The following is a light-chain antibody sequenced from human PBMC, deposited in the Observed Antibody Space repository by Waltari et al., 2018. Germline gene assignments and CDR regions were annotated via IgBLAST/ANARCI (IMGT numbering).Light chain of an antibody. CDR2: GAS. CDR1: QSVSSSY. J-gene: IGKJ5*01. CDR3: QYADTSLIT. V-gene: IGKV3-20*01. Sequence: EIALTQSPGTLSLSPGERATLSCRASQSVSSSYLAWYHHKPGQAPRRLIYGASNRATGIPDRFSGSGSGTDFTLTINRLEPEDFAVYYCQYADTSLITFGQGTRLEIK.